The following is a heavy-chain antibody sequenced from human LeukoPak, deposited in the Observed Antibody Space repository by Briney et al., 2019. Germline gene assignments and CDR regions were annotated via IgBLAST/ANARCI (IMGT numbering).Heavy chain of an antibody. V-gene: IGHV1-2*02. CDR1: GYTFTGYY. Sequence: ASVKVSCKASGYTFTGYYMHWVRQAPGQGLEWMGWINPNSGGTNYAQKFQGRVTITADKSTSTAYMELSSLRSEDTAVYYCARNPPYYYDSGGSRSPYNWFDPWGQGTLVTVSS. CDR3: ARNPPYYYDSGGSRSPYNWFDP. J-gene: IGHJ5*02. D-gene: IGHD3-22*01. CDR2: INPNSGGT.